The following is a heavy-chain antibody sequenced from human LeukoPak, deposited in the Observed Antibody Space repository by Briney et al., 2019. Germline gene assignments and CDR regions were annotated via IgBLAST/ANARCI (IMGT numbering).Heavy chain of an antibody. Sequence: GGSLRLSCAASGFTFSSYWMSWVRQAPGKGLEWVANIKQDGREKYYVDSVKGRFTISRDNAKNSLYLQMNTLRAEDTAVHYCAREVGATNAFDIWGQGTMVTVSS. J-gene: IGHJ3*02. CDR2: IKQDGREK. D-gene: IGHD1-26*01. V-gene: IGHV3-7*04. CDR3: AREVGATNAFDI. CDR1: GFTFSSYW.